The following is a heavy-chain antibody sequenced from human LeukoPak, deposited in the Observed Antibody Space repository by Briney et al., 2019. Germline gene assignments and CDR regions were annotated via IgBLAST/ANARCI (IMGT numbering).Heavy chain of an antibody. CDR2: IRSKAYGGTT. V-gene: IGHV3-49*04. D-gene: IGHD1-7*01. CDR1: GFTFSSYG. CDR3: TRYITGTGDY. J-gene: IGHJ4*02. Sequence: AGGSLRLSCAASGFTFSSYGMHWVRQAPGKGLEWVGFIRSKAYGGTTEYAASVKGRFTISRDDSKSIAYLQMNSLKTEDTAVYYCTRYITGTGDYWGQGTLVTVSS.